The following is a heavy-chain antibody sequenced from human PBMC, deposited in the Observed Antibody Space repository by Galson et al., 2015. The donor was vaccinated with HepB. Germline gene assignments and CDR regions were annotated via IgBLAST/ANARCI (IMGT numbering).Heavy chain of an antibody. CDR3: ARDRSSSGWSPPDW. CDR2: ISYDGSNK. D-gene: IGHD6-19*01. Sequence: SLRLSCAASGFTFSSYAMHWVRQAPGKGLEWVAVISYDGSNKYYADSVKGRFTISRDNSKNTLYLQMNSLRAEDTAVYYCARDRSSSGWSPPDWWGQGTLVTVSS. V-gene: IGHV3-30*04. CDR1: GFTFSSYA. J-gene: IGHJ4*02.